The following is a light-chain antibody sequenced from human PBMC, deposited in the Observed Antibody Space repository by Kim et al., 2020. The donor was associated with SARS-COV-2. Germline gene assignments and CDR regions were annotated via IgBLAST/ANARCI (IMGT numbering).Light chain of an antibody. V-gene: IGLV3-1*01. CDR2: QDS. Sequence: VSPGKAASSPCPGERLGDKYASCYQQKPGQSPVLVVYQDSKRPSGSPERFSGSSSGNTATLTISGTQAMDEAGYYGQAWDGSTAWVFGGGTQLTVL. CDR3: QAWDGSTAWV. CDR1: RLGDKY. J-gene: IGLJ3*02.